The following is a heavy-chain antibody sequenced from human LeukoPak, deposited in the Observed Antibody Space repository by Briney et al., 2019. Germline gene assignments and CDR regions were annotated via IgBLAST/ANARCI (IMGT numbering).Heavy chain of an antibody. Sequence: PGGSLRLSCAASGFTFSSYAMSWVRQAPGKGLEWVSSITPSGGDTFYTDSVKGRFTISRDNSRNTLYLQMNTLRAEGTAVYYCAKRLTAAAATYYFDSWGQGTLVTVSS. CDR2: ITPSGGDT. V-gene: IGHV3-23*01. CDR1: GFTFSSYA. J-gene: IGHJ4*02. D-gene: IGHD2-2*01. CDR3: AKRLTAAAATYYFDS.